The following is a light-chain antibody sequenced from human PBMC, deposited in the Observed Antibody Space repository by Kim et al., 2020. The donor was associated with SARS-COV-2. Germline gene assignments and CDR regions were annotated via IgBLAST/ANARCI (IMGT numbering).Light chain of an antibody. CDR2: DVS. J-gene: IGLJ2*01. CDR1: SSGVGGYNY. V-gene: IGLV2-14*04. Sequence: GQSITISCTGTSSGVGGYNYVSWYQQHPGKAPKLMIYDVSKRPSGVSNRFAGSKSGNTASLTISGLQAEDEADYYCSSYTGSSTLVFGGGTQLTVL. CDR3: SSYTGSSTLV.